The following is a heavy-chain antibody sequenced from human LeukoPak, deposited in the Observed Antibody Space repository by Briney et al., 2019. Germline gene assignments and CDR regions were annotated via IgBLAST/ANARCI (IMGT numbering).Heavy chain of an antibody. J-gene: IGHJ6*02. CDR3: ARDPHPDIVVVPAALLVGYYYGMDV. Sequence: GRSLRLSCAASGFTFSSYAMHWVRQAPGKGLEWVAVISYDGSNKYYADSVKGRFTISRDNSKNTLYLQMNSLRAEDTAVYYCARDPHPDIVVVPAALLVGYYYGMDVWGQGTTVTVSS. CDR1: GFTFSSYA. CDR2: ISYDGSNK. V-gene: IGHV3-30-3*01. D-gene: IGHD2-2*01.